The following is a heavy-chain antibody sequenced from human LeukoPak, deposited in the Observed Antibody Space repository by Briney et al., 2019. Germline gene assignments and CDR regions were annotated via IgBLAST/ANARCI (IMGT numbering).Heavy chain of an antibody. Sequence: ASVKVSCKASGYTFTGYYMHWVRQAPGQGLEWMGWINPNSGGTNYAHKFQGRVTMTEDTATDTAFMEMNSLRSEDTAIYYCATSRNLFGELYNGVDVWGQGTTVTVSS. D-gene: IGHD3-10*01. J-gene: IGHJ6*02. V-gene: IGHV1-2*02. CDR1: GYTFTGYY. CDR3: ATSRNLFGELYNGVDV. CDR2: INPNSGGT.